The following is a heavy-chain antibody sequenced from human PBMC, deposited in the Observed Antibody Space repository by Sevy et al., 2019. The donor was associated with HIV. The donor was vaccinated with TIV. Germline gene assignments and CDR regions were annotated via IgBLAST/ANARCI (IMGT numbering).Heavy chain of an antibody. Sequence: TLSLTCTVSGGSISSGDYYWSWIRQPPGKGLEWIGYIYYSGSTYYNPSLKSRVTISVDTSKNQFSLKLSSVTAADTAVYYCASRIAAAGKNNPWDYWGQGTMVTVSS. V-gene: IGHV4-30-4*01. CDR3: ASRIAAAGKNNPWDY. CDR1: GGSISSGDYY. J-gene: IGHJ4*02. CDR2: IYYSGST. D-gene: IGHD6-13*01.